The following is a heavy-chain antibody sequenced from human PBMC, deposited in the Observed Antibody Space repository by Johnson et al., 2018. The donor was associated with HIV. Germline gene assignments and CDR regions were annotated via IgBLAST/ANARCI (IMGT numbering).Heavy chain of an antibody. V-gene: IGHV3-74*01. CDR3: ARKQWLAKISSDAFDI. J-gene: IGHJ3*02. CDR1: GFSFSNYW. D-gene: IGHD6-19*01. CDR2: INSDGSNT. Sequence: EQLVESGGGLVQPGGSLRLSCAVSGFSFSNYWMEWVRQAPGKGLVWVSRINSDGSNTDYADSVKGRFPISRDNAKNTLYLQMNSLRVEDTAVYYCARKQWLAKISSDAFDIWGQGTMVTVSS.